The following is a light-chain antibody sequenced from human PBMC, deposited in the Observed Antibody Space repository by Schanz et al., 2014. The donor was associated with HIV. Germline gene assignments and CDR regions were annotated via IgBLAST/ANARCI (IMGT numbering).Light chain of an antibody. CDR2: DNN. J-gene: IGLJ2*01. V-gene: IGLV1-51*01. CDR3: GTWDSTLSAVV. Sequence: QSVLTQPPSVSAAPGQRVTISCSGSAFNIGHYSVSWYQQFPGTVPKLLIYDNNERPSDIPDRFSGSKTGTSATLVIIGLQTGDEADYYYGTWDSTLSAVVFGGGTKLTVL. CDR1: AFNIGHYS.